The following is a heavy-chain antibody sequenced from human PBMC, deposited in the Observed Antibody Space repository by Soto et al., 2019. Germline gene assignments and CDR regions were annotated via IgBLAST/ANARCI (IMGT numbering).Heavy chain of an antibody. CDR1: GFTFFTYA. V-gene: IGHV3-23*01. J-gene: IGHJ4*02. CDR3: AKDTPGVSFNFDY. CDR2: ITDRGDST. Sequence: PGGSLRPACAASGFTFFTYAMSWVRQAPGKGLEWVASITDRGDSTYYADSVKGRFTISRDNSKNTMCLQMKSLRAEYTAVYYCAKDTPGVSFNFDYWGQGTLVTVSS. D-gene: IGHD3-10*01.